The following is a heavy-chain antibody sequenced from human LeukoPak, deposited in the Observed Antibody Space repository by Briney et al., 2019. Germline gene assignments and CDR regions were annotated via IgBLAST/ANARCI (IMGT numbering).Heavy chain of an antibody. CDR1: GGSISSSSYY. V-gene: IGHV4-39*01. D-gene: IGHD3-10*01. Sequence: SETLSLTCTVSGGSISSSSYYWGWTRQPPGEGLEWIGCIYYSGSTYYNPSLKSRVTISVDTSKNQFSLKLSSVTAADTAVYYCASAPYLWFGELRHNWFDPWGQGTLVTVSS. CDR2: IYYSGST. CDR3: ASAPYLWFGELRHNWFDP. J-gene: IGHJ5*02.